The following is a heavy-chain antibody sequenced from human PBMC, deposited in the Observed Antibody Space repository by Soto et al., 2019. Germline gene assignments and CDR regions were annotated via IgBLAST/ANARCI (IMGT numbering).Heavy chain of an antibody. CDR2: IKQDGSEK. CDR3: YSGSWSEAYYYYGMDV. D-gene: IGHD6-13*01. Sequence: GGSLRLSCAASGFTFSSYWMSWVRQAPGKGLEWVANIKQDGSEKYYVDSVKGRFTISRDNAKNSLYLQMNSLRAEDTAVYYCYSGSWSEAYYYYGMDVWGQGTTVTVSS. V-gene: IGHV3-7*05. J-gene: IGHJ6*02. CDR1: GFTFSSYW.